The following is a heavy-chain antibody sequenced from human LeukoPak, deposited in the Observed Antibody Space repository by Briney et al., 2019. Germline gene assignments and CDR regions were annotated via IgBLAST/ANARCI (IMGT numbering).Heavy chain of an antibody. V-gene: IGHV4-4*07. CDR1: GGSISSYY. CDR2: IYTSGST. Sequence: PSETLSLTCTVSGGSISSYYWSWIRQPAGKGLEWIGRIYTSGSTNYNPSLKSRVTMSVDTSKNQFSLKLSSETAADTAVYYCARDPMSWWYGDPDAFDIWGQGTMVTVSS. D-gene: IGHD2-15*01. CDR3: ARDPMSWWYGDPDAFDI. J-gene: IGHJ3*02.